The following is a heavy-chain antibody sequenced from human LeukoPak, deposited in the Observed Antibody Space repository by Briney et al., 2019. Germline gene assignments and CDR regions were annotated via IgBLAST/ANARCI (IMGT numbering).Heavy chain of an antibody. Sequence: GGSLRLSCAASGFTFSSYAMSWVRQAPGKGLEWVSAISGSGGSTYYTDSVKGRFTISRDNSKNTLYLQMNSLRAEDTAVYFCAKDAVAYASGSYYFYWGQGTLVTVSS. CDR2: ISGSGGST. D-gene: IGHD3-10*01. CDR3: AKDAVAYASGSYYFY. CDR1: GFTFSSYA. J-gene: IGHJ4*02. V-gene: IGHV3-23*01.